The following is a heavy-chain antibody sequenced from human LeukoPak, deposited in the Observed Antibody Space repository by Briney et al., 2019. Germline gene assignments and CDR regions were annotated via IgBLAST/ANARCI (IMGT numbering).Heavy chain of an antibody. V-gene: IGHV3-53*01. D-gene: IGHD3-10*01. CDR2: IYSGGST. CDR1: GFTVSSNY. CDR3: YAHGSGSYWAIGY. J-gene: IGHJ4*02. Sequence: GGSLRLSCAASGFTVSSNYMSWVRQAPGKGLEGVSVIYSGGSTYYADSVKGRFTISRDNSKNTLYLQMNSLRAGDTAVYYCYAHGSGSYWAIGYWGQGTLVTVSS.